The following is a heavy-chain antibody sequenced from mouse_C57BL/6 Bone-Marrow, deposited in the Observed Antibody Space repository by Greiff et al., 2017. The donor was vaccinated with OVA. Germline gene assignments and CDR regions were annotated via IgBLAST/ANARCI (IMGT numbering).Heavy chain of an antibody. CDR3: AMGGDGYDEAY. Sequence: QVQLQQPGAELVKPGASVKVSCKASGYTFTSYWMHWVKQRPGQGLEWIGRIHPSDSDTNYNQKFKGKATLTVYKSSSTADMQLSSLTSEDSAVYYCAMGGDGYDEAYWGQGTLVTVSA. CDR1: GYTFTSYW. CDR2: IHPSDSDT. V-gene: IGHV1-74*01. D-gene: IGHD2-2*01. J-gene: IGHJ3*01.